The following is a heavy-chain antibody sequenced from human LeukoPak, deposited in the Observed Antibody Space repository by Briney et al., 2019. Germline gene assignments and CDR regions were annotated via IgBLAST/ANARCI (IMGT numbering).Heavy chain of an antibody. V-gene: IGHV3-21*01. Sequence: GGSLRLSCAASGFTFSSYSMSWVRQAPGKGLEWVSSISSSSSYIYYADSVKGRFTISRDNAKNSLYLQMNSLRAEDTAVYYCARDAVLGELYNPLEIDYWGQGTLVTVSS. CDR1: GFTFSSYS. CDR2: ISSSSSYI. J-gene: IGHJ4*02. D-gene: IGHD3-16*01. CDR3: ARDAVLGELYNPLEIDY.